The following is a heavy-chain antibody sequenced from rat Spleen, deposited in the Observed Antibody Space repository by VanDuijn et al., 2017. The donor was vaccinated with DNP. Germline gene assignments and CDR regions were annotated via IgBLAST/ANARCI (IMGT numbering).Heavy chain of an antibody. D-gene: IGHD1-2*01. V-gene: IGHV5-29*01. CDR1: GFTFSNYD. J-gene: IGHJ4*01. Sequence: EVQLVESGGGLVQPGRSMKLSCAASGFTFSNYDMAWVRQAPKKGLEWVGTISYDRSDTYYRDSVKGRFTISRENAKNTLYLQMDSLRSEDTATYYCARGAAAISPYVMDAWGQGASVTVSS. CDR2: ISYDRSDT. CDR3: ARGAAAISPYVMDA.